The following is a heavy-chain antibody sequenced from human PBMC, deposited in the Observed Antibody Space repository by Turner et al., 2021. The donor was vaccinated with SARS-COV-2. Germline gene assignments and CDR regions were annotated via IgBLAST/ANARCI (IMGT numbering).Heavy chain of an antibody. V-gene: IGHV3-21*01. D-gene: IGHD2-15*01. J-gene: IGHJ4*02. CDR3: LRQVAIGRNY. CDR2: ITSRSSDL. CDR1: GFTVNSYT. Sequence: EVRLVASGGGLVKQGESLRLSCEASGFTVNSYTMSWVRQAPGSWLEWVASITSRSSDLRYADSVRGRVTISRDNVKESVVLQMSSLRIEDTAMYYCLRQVAIGRNYWGQGTLVTVSS.